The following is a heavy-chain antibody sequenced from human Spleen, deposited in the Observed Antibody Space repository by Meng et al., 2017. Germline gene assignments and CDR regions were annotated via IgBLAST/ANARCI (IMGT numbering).Heavy chain of an antibody. CDR1: GFTFSTSG. J-gene: IGHJ4*02. Sequence: GESLKISCTASGFTFSTSGMHWVRQAPGKGLEWVAVIWYDATNKYYADSVKGRFTISRDNSKNTLFLQMNSLRVEDTAVYYCARFYDSTGLPFDYWGQGTLVTVSS. CDR2: IWYDATNK. CDR3: ARFYDSTGLPFDY. V-gene: IGHV3-33*01. D-gene: IGHD3-22*01.